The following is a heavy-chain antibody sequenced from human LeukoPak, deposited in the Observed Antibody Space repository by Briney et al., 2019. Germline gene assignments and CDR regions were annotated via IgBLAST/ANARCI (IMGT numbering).Heavy chain of an antibody. D-gene: IGHD6-19*01. V-gene: IGHV3-11*06. CDR1: AFTFSDYY. CDR2: ITSSSSYT. Sequence: GGSLRLSCAASAFTFSDYYMSWIRQAPGKGREWVSYITSSSSYTNYADSVKGRFTISRDNSKNSLYLQMNSLRAEDTAVYYCAASRKSSGWNSWFDYWGQGTLVTVSS. J-gene: IGHJ4*02. CDR3: AASRKSSGWNSWFDY.